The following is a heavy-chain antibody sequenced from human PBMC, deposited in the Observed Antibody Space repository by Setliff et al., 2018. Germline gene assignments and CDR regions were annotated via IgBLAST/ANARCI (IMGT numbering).Heavy chain of an antibody. V-gene: IGHV5-51*01. J-gene: IGHJ3*01. CDR1: GYSFTSYW. CDR3: TRHEDRNKCTSSSCYRENDAFDV. D-gene: IGHD2-2*01. Sequence: GESLKISCKGSGYSFTSYWIGWVRQMPGKGLEWMGVIYPGDSGTRYSPSFQGQVTISADKSINTAYLQWSSLKASDTAIYYCTRHEDRNKCTSSSCYRENDAFDVWGQGAMVTVSS. CDR2: IYPGDSGT.